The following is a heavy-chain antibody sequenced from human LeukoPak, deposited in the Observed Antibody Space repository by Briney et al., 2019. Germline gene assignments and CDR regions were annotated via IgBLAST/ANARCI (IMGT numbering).Heavy chain of an antibody. CDR2: ISSSSSYI. V-gene: IGHV3-21*04. CDR1: GFTFSSYS. CDR3: AKAAGATTAEFDY. D-gene: IGHD1-26*01. Sequence: AGGSLRLSCAASGFTFSSYSMNWVRQAPGKGLEWVSSISSSSSYIYYADSVKGRFTISRDNSKNTLYLQMNSLRAEDTAVYYCAKAAGATTAEFDYWGQGTLVTVSS. J-gene: IGHJ4*02.